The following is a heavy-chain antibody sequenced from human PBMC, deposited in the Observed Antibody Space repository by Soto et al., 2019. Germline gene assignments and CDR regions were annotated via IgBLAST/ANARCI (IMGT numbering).Heavy chain of an antibody. J-gene: IGHJ4*02. CDR3: SRDRRGGYSSGGSCWSVKYCFDY. V-gene: IGHV3-7*03. D-gene: IGHD2-15*01. CDR1: GLTFRTSG. CDR2: IKQDGSEN. Sequence: PGGSWRLACAASGLTFRTSGMTWFRQAPGKGLEWVAKIKQDGSENYYVDSVKGRFTISRDNAKNSLYLQMNSLRSEDTDVYYGSRDRRGGYSSGGSCWSVKYCFDYWGQGTLVTVSS.